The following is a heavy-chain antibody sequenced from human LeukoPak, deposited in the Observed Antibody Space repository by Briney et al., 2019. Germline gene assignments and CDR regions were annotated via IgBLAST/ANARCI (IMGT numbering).Heavy chain of an antibody. CDR2: IIPIFGTA. CDR3: ARDWGTGEDY. V-gene: IGHV1-69*06. CDR1: GGTFSSYA. J-gene: IGHJ4*02. Sequence: PSVNVSCKASGGTFSSYAISWVRQAPGQGLEWMGGIIPIFGTANYAQKFQGRVTITADKSTSTAYMELSSLRSEDTAVYYCARDWGTGEDYWGQGTLVTVSS. D-gene: IGHD7-27*01.